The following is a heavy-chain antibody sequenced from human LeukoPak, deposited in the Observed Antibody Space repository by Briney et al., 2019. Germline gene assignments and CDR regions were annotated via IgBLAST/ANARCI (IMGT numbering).Heavy chain of an antibody. D-gene: IGHD5-18*01. CDR2: ISWNSGSI. J-gene: IGHJ3*02. CDR1: GFTFDDYA. Sequence: GRSLRLSCAASGFTFDDYAMHWVRQAPGKGLEWVSGISWNSGSIGYADSVKGRFTISRDNAKNSLYLQMNSLRAEDTALYYCAKGGGRRRYSYGTDAFDIWGKGTTVTVSS. V-gene: IGHV3-9*01. CDR3: AKGGGRRRYSYGTDAFDI.